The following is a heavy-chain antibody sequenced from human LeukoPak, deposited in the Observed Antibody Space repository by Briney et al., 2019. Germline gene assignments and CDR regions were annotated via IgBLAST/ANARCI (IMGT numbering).Heavy chain of an antibody. CDR2: ISGSGGAT. CDR1: GFTFSTYA. Sequence: GGSLRLSRAASGFTFSTYAMSWVRQAPGKGLEWVSGISGSGGATYYADSVKGRFTISRDNAKNTLYLQMNSLRAEDTAVYYCARARPFDIWGQGTMVTVSS. V-gene: IGHV3-23*01. CDR3: ARARPFDI. D-gene: IGHD6-25*01. J-gene: IGHJ3*02.